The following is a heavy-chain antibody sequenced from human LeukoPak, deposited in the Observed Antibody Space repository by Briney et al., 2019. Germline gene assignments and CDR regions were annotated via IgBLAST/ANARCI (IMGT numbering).Heavy chain of an antibody. CDR2: IYYSGST. CDR3: ATTMVRGVVFDY. D-gene: IGHD3-10*01. J-gene: IGHJ4*02. CDR1: GGSISSGGYY. V-gene: IGHV4-31*03. Sequence: SETLSLTCTVSGGSISSGGYYWSWIRQHPGKGLEWIGYIYYSGSTYYNPSLKSRVTISVDTSKNQFSLKLSSGTAADTAVYYCATTMVRGVVFDYWGQRTLVTVSS.